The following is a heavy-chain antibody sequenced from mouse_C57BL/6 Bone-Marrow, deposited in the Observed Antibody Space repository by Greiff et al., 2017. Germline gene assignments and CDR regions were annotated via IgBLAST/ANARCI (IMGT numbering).Heavy chain of an antibody. D-gene: IGHD4-1*02. V-gene: IGHV1-59*01. CDR2: IDPSDSYT. CDR1: GYTFTSYW. Sequence: VQLQQPGAELVRPGASVKLSCKASGYTFTSYWMHWVKQRPGQGLEWIGVIDPSDSYTNYNQKFKGKATLTVDTSSSTAYLHLSSLTSDDSAVYYYESFPTASVPDYWGQGTTLTVSS. J-gene: IGHJ2*01. CDR3: ESFPTASVPDY.